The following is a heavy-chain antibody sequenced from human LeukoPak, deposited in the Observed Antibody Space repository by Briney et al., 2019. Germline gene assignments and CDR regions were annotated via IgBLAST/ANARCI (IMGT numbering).Heavy chain of an antibody. CDR3: ARMGDYGELDY. Sequence: GRSLRLSCAASGFIFNNYALHWVRQAPGKGLEWVAVISYDGSNKDYADSVKGRFTISRDNAKNSLYLQMNSLRAEDTAVYYCARMGDYGELDYWGQGTLVTVSS. CDR2: ISYDGSNK. CDR1: GFIFNNYA. D-gene: IGHD4-17*01. V-gene: IGHV3-30*04. J-gene: IGHJ4*02.